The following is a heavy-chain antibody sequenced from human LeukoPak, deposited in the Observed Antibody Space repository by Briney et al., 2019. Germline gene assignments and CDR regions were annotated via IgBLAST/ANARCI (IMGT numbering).Heavy chain of an antibody. J-gene: IGHJ6*02. V-gene: IGHV1-18*01. CDR1: GGTFSSYA. Sequence: ASVKVSCKASGGTFSSYAISWVRQAPGQGLEWMGWISAYNGNTNYAQKLQDRVTMTTDTSTSTAYMELRSLRSDDTAVYYCARGPNSHYYYYGMDVWGQGTTVTVSS. CDR2: ISAYNGNT. CDR3: ARGPNSHYYYYGMDV. D-gene: IGHD4/OR15-4a*01.